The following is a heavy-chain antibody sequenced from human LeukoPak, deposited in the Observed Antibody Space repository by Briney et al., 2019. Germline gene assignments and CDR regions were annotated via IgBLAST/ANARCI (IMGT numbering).Heavy chain of an antibody. CDR1: GFTFSSYN. CDR3: ARVLLWFGEALDYGMDV. V-gene: IGHV3-21*01. Sequence: GGSLRLSCAASGFTFSSYNMNWVRQVPGKGLEWVSFISSSSTYIYNADSVKGRFTISRDNAKNSLYLQMNSLRVEDTAVYYCARVLLWFGEALDYGMDVWGQGTTVTVSS. D-gene: IGHD3-10*01. J-gene: IGHJ6*02. CDR2: ISSSSTYI.